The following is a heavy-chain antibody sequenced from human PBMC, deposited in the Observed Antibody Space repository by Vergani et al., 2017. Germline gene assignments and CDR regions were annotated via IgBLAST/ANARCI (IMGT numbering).Heavy chain of an antibody. V-gene: IGHV4-59*01. CDR2: IYYSGST. CDR1: GGSISSYY. CDR3: ARGIAAATPFDY. D-gene: IGHD6-13*01. J-gene: IGHJ4*02. Sequence: QVQLQESGPGLVKPSETLSLTCTVSGGSISSYYWSWIRQPPGKGLEWIGYIYYSGSTNYNPSLKSRFTISVDTSKNQFSLKLSSVTAADTAVYYCARGIAAATPFDYWGQGTLVTVSS.